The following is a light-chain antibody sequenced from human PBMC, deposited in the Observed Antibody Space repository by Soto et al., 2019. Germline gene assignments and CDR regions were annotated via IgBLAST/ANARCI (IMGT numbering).Light chain of an antibody. V-gene: IGKV3-11*01. CDR2: DAS. CDR1: QSVSSY. CDR3: QPSSHWPRGLT. Sequence: EIVLTQSPATLSLSPGERATLSCRASQSVSSYLAWYQQKPGQAPRLLIYDASNRATGIPARFSGSGSGTDFTLTISRLEPEDFVVYYCQPSSHWPRGLTFGGGTKVEIK. J-gene: IGKJ4*01.